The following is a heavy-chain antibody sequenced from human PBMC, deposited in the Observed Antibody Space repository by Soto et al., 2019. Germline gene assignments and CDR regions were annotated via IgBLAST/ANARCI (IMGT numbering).Heavy chain of an antibody. D-gene: IGHD2-15*01. CDR3: ARGLAAAAR. CDR2: INHSGST. V-gene: IGHV4-34*01. CDR1: GGSFSGYY. Sequence: PSETLSLTCAVYGGSFSGYYWSWIRQPPGKGLEWIGEINHSGSTNYNPSLKSRVTISVDTSKNQFSLKLSSVTAADTAVYYCARGLAAAARWGQGTLVTVSS. J-gene: IGHJ4*02.